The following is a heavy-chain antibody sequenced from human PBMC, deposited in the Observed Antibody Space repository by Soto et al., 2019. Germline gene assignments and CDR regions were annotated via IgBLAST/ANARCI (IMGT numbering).Heavy chain of an antibody. CDR3: ARVSRGAFDI. J-gene: IGHJ3*02. CDR2: FDPSGVAT. Sequence: EASVKVSCKASGYTFTSYSIHWVRQAPGQGLEWMGVFDPSGVATNSAQKFQGRLTMTRDTSTSTVYMDLTSLGSDDTALYYCARVSRGAFDIWGQGTLVTVS. CDR1: GYTFTSYS. V-gene: IGHV1-46*01.